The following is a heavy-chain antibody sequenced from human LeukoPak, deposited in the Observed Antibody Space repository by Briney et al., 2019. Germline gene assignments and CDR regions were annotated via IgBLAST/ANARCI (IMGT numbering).Heavy chain of an antibody. CDR2: ISYDGRNK. V-gene: IGHV3-30*04. CDR1: GFTFSSYA. CDR3: ARAHDLYYYDSSGYYSLPVDY. Sequence: GGSLRLSCAAPGFTFSSYAIPGFPKAPARGLEGGAVISYDGRNKYYADSVKGRFTISRDNSKNTLYLQMNSLRAEDTAVYYCARAHDLYYYDSSGYYSLPVDYWGQGTLVTVSS. J-gene: IGHJ4*02. D-gene: IGHD3-22*01.